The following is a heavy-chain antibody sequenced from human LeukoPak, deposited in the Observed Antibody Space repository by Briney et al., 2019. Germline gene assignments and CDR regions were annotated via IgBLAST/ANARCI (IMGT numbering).Heavy chain of an antibody. J-gene: IGHJ5*02. V-gene: IGHV6-1*01. D-gene: IGHD6-19*01. CDR1: GDSVSSNSAA. CDR2: TYYRSKWYN. CDR3: ARQTIGSSSGWYETVRFISPSGSFDP. Sequence: QTLSLTCAISGDSVSSNSAAWSWIRQSPSRGLEWLGRTYYRSKWYNDYAVSVKSRITINPDTSKNQFSLKLSSVTAADTAVYYCARQTIGSSSGWYETVRFISPSGSFDPWGQGTLVTVSS.